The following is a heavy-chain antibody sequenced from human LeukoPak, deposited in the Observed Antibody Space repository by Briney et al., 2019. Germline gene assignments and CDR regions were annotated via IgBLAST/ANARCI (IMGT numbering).Heavy chain of an antibody. CDR2: INHSGST. Sequence: SETLSLTCAVYGGSFSGYYWSWIRQPPGKGLEWIGEINHSGSTNYNPSLKSRVTISVDTSKNQFSLKLSSVTAADTAVYYCARGPLDSSGYTFDYWGQGTLVTVSS. CDR1: GGSFSGYY. D-gene: IGHD3-22*01. CDR3: ARGPLDSSGYTFDY. V-gene: IGHV4-34*01. J-gene: IGHJ4*02.